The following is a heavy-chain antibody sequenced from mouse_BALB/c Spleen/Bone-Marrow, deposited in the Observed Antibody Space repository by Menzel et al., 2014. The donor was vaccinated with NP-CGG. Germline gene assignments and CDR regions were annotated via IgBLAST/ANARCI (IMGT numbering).Heavy chain of an antibody. V-gene: IGHV14-3*02. CDR2: IDPANDNT. D-gene: IGHD2-4*01. J-gene: IGHJ4*01. Sequence: VQLQQSGAELVKPGASVKLSCTASGFNIKDTDMHWVKQRPEQGMEWIGRIDPANDNTKYNPKFQGKATITADTSSNTVYLQLSSLTSEDTAVYYCAITPAAMDYWGQRTSVTFSS. CDR3: AITPAAMDY. CDR1: GFNIKDTD.